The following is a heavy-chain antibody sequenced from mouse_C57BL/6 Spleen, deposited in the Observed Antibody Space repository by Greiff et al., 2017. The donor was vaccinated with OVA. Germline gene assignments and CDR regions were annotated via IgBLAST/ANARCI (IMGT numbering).Heavy chain of an antibody. V-gene: IGHV1-42*01. J-gene: IGHJ1*03. CDR3: ARRNYDYDGWYFDV. CDR1: GYSFTGYY. CDR2: INPSTGGT. Sequence: VQLQQSGPELVKPGASVKISCKASGYSFTGYYMNWVKQSPEKSLEWIGEINPSTGGTTYNQKFKAKATLTVDKSSSTAYMQLKSLTSEDSAVYYCARRNYDYDGWYFDVWGTGTTVTVSS. D-gene: IGHD2-4*01.